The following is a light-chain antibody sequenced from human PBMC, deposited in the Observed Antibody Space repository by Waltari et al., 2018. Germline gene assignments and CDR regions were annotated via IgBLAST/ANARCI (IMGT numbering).Light chain of an antibody. CDR3: QQANSFPLT. J-gene: IGKJ4*01. Sequence: DIQMTQSPSSVSASVGDRVTISCRARQNINSWLAWYQQKPGKAPKLLIYTASSLLSGVPSRFSGSGSRTEFTLTISSLQPEDVATYFCQQANSFPLTFGGGTKVELK. V-gene: IGKV1-12*01. CDR2: TAS. CDR1: QNINSW.